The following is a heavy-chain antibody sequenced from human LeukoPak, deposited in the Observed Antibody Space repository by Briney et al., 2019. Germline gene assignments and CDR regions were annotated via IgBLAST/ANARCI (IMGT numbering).Heavy chain of an antibody. CDR2: ITGRGAST. CDR3: AKVPPSPGWWYFDL. J-gene: IGHJ2*01. Sequence: GGSLRLSCTASGFTFSSYAMSWVRQAPGKGLEWVSAITGRGASTYYADSVKGRFTISRDNSKNTLYLQMNSLRAEDTAVYYCAKVPPSPGWWYFDLWGRGTLVTVSS. V-gene: IGHV3-23*01. CDR1: GFTFSSYA.